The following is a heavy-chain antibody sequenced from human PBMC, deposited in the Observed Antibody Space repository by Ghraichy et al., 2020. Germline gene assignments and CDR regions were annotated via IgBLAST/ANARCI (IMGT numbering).Heavy chain of an antibody. J-gene: IGHJ5*02. CDR2: INHSGST. V-gene: IGHV4-34*01. CDR1: GGSFSGYY. D-gene: IGHD3-22*01. CDR3: ARANPPSWPKGSSGYYYEWFDP. Sequence: SETLSLTCAVYGGSFSGYYWSWIRQPPGKGLEWIGEINHSGSTNYNPSLKSRVTISVDTSKNQFSLKLSSVTAADTAVYYCARANPPSWPKGSSGYYYEWFDPWGQGTLVTVSS.